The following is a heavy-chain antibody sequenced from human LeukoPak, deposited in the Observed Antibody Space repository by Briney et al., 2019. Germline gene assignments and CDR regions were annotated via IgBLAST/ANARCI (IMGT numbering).Heavy chain of an antibody. CDR1: GGSISSYY. V-gene: IGHV4-34*01. CDR3: ARQIGDYYGSGSYYRYYYYYMDV. D-gene: IGHD3-10*01. J-gene: IGHJ6*03. Sequence: SETLSLTCTVSGGSISSYYWSWIRQPPGKGLEWIGEINHSGSTNYNPSLKSRVTISVDTSKNQFSLKLSSVTAADTAVYYCARQIGDYYGSGSYYRYYYYYMDVWGKGTTVTISS. CDR2: INHSGST.